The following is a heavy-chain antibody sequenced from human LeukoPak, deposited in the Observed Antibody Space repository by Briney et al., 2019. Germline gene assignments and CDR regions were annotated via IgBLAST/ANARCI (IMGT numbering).Heavy chain of an antibody. D-gene: IGHD1-14*01. CDR1: GGSFSSYY. Sequence: PSETLSLTCAVYGGSFSSYYWGWIRQPPGKGLEWIGSIYYSGSTYYNPSLKSRVTISVDTSKNQFSLKLSSVTAADTAVYYCARDITGSFDYWGQGNLVTVSS. CDR3: ARDITGSFDY. V-gene: IGHV4-39*07. J-gene: IGHJ4*02. CDR2: IYYSGST.